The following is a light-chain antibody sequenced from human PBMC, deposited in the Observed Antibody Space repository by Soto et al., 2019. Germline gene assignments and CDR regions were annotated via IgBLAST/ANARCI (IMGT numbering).Light chain of an antibody. J-gene: IGKJ4*01. CDR1: RSVSSN. V-gene: IGKV3-15*01. Sequence: ETVMTQSPATVSVSPGERATLSCRASRSVSSNLAWYQQKPGQAPRLLIYGASTRATGIPGRFSGSGSGTEFTLTISSLQSEDFAVYYCQQYNNWPLTFGGGTKVDIK. CDR2: GAS. CDR3: QQYNNWPLT.